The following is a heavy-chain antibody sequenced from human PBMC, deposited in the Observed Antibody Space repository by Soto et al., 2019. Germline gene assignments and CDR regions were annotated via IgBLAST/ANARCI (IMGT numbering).Heavy chain of an antibody. CDR2: IHYSGRT. D-gene: IGHD3-22*01. J-gene: IGHJ5*02. V-gene: IGHV4-31*11. CDR3: ARYYFDSIGYSNWFDP. Sequence: QVQLQESGPGLVKPSQTLSLTCAVSGGSITSGAYYWTWIRQHPGKGLEWIAYIHYSGRTYYNPSLKSRVTISVDTSNNQFSLKLSSVTAADTAVYYCARYYFDSIGYSNWFDPWGQGTLVTVSS. CDR1: GGSITSGAYY.